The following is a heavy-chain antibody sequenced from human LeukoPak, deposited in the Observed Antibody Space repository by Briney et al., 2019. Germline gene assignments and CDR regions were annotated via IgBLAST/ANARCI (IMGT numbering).Heavy chain of an antibody. D-gene: IGHD2-2*01. V-gene: IGHV3-43*02. CDR3: TKDRYCTTTNCPFDY. Sequence: GGSLRLSCAASGLSFDEYAMHWVRQAPGKGLEWVSLISGDGHSTYYADSVKGRFTISRDNSKNSLYLQINRLKTEDTALYYCTKDRYCTTTNCPFDYWGQGTLVTVSS. J-gene: IGHJ4*02. CDR1: GLSFDEYA. CDR2: ISGDGHST.